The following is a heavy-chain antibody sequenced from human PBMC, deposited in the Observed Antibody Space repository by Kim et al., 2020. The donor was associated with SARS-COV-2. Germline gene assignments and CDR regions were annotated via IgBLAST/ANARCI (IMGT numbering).Heavy chain of an antibody. D-gene: IGHD2-15*01. CDR2: IYYSGST. CDR1: GGSISSSSYY. Sequence: SETLSLTCTVSGGSISSSSYYWGWIRQPPGKGLEWIGSIYYSGSTYYNPSLKSRVTISVDTSKNQFSLKLSSVTAADTAVYYCARPTYGGITSWFDPWGQGTLVTVSS. V-gene: IGHV4-39*01. J-gene: IGHJ5*02. CDR3: ARPTYGGITSWFDP.